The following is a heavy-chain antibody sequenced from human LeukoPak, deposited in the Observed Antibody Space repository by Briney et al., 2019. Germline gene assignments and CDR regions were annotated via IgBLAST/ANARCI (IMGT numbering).Heavy chain of an antibody. CDR3: AKDRDELSMVQGFDY. Sequence: GGSLRLSCAASGFTFSDYYMSWIRQAPGKGLEWVSYISSSGSTIYYADSVKGRFTISRDNSKNTLYLQMNSLRAEDTAVYYCAKDRDELSMVQGFDYWGQGTLVTVSS. J-gene: IGHJ4*02. D-gene: IGHD3-10*01. CDR1: GFTFSDYY. CDR2: ISSSGSTI. V-gene: IGHV3-11*01.